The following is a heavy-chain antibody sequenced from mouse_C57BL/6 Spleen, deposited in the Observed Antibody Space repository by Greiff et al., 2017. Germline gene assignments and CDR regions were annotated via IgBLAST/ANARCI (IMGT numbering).Heavy chain of an antibody. CDR1: GYSLPSYG. V-gene: IGHV2-5*01. D-gene: IGHD2-14*01. J-gene: IGHJ4*01. CDR2: IWRGGST. Sequence: VQRLQSGPGLVQPSQSLSITCTASGYSLPSYGVRWVRPSPGKGLEWLGVIWRGGSTDYNAAFMSRLSITKDNTKSQVFFKMTLLQADDTAIYYCADVVEVHSYAMDHWAEGTPAIVSP. CDR3: ADVVEVHSYAMDH.